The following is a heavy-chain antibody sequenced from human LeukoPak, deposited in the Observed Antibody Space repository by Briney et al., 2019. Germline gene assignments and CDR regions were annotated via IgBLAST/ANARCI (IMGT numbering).Heavy chain of an antibody. Sequence: ASVKVSCKVSGYTLTELSMHWVRQAPGKGLEWMGGFDPEDGETIYAQKFQGRVTMTEDTSTDTAYMELSSLRSEDTAVYYCATAVPRYLDWLLSYWGQGTLVTVSS. CDR1: GYTLTELS. D-gene: IGHD3-9*01. CDR2: FDPEDGET. CDR3: ATAVPRYLDWLLSY. J-gene: IGHJ4*02. V-gene: IGHV1-24*01.